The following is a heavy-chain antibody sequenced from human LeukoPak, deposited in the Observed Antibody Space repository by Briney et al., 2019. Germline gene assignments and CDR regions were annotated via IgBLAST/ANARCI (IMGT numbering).Heavy chain of an antibody. Sequence: GGSLRLSCAASGFTFSSYWMSWVRQAPGKGLEGVANIKQDGSEKYYVDSVKGRFTISRDNAKNSLYLQMNSVRAEDTAVYYRARVSQQLLFSGFDYWGQGTLVTVSS. CDR3: ARVSQQLLFSGFDY. V-gene: IGHV3-7*01. CDR1: GFTFSSYW. CDR2: IKQDGSEK. D-gene: IGHD6-13*01. J-gene: IGHJ4*02.